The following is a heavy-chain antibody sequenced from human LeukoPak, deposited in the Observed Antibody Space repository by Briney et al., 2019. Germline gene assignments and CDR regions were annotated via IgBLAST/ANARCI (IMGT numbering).Heavy chain of an antibody. Sequence: SETLSLTCTVSGGSISTNYWSWIRQPPGKGLEWIGYIYYSGSTNYNPSLKSRVTMSVDTSKNQFSLKLRSVTAADTAIYYCARDAPSSSHCDYWGQGTLVTVSS. CDR1: GGSISTNY. D-gene: IGHD6-19*01. V-gene: IGHV4-59*01. J-gene: IGHJ4*02. CDR2: IYYSGST. CDR3: ARDAPSSSHCDY.